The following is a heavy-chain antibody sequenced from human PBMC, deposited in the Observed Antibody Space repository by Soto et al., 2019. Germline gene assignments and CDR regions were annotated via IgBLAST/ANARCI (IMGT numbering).Heavy chain of an antibody. CDR3: ARVGVQQYSSSWYGGAGTFDY. CDR2: IIPIFGTA. D-gene: IGHD6-13*01. J-gene: IGHJ4*02. Sequence: GASVKVSCKASGGTFSSYAISWVRQAPGQGLEWMGGIIPIFGTANYAQKFQGRVTITADKSTSTAYMELSSLRSEDTAVYYCARVGVQQYSSSWYGGAGTFDYWGQGTLVTVSS. V-gene: IGHV1-69*06. CDR1: GGTFSSYA.